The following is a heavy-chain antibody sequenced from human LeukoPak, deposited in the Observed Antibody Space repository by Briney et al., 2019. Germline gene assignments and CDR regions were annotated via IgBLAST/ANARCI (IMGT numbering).Heavy chain of an antibody. CDR2: IWYDGSNK. D-gene: IGHD4-17*01. J-gene: IGHJ4*02. Sequence: PGRSLRLSCAASGFTFSSYGMHWVRQAPGKGLEWVAVIWYDGSNKYYADSVKGRFTISRDDSKNTLYLEMNSLRAEDTAVYYCARADYGRTSWGQGTLVTVSS. CDR3: ARADYGRTS. V-gene: IGHV3-33*01. CDR1: GFTFSSYG.